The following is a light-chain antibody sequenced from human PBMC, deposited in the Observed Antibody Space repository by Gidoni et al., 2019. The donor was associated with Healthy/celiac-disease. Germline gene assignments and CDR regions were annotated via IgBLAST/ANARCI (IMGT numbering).Light chain of an antibody. V-gene: IGKV1-5*03. CDR2: KAS. CDR3: QQYNSYSRPTF. Sequence: DIQMTQSPSTLSASVGDRVTITCRASQSISSWLAWYQQKPGKAPKLLIYKASSLESGVPSRFSGSGSGTEFTLTISSLQPDDFATYYCQQYNSYSRPTFFGGXTKVEIK. J-gene: IGKJ4*01. CDR1: QSISSW.